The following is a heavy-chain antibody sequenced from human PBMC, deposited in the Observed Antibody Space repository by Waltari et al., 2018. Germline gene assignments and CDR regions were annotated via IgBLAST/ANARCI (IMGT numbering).Heavy chain of an antibody. Sequence: GKGLEWVAVISYDGSNKYYADSVKGRFTISRDNSKNTLYLQMNSLRAEDTAVYYCAKDPVELWFGDGGFDIWGQGTMVIVSS. D-gene: IGHD3-10*01. CDR2: ISYDGSNK. CDR3: AKDPVELWFGDGGFDI. J-gene: IGHJ3*02. V-gene: IGHV3-30*18.